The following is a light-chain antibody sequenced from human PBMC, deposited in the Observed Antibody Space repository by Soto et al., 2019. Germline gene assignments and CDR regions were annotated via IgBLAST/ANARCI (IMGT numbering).Light chain of an antibody. CDR1: QSISSY. CDR2: AAS. J-gene: IGKJ1*01. V-gene: IGKV1-39*02. CDR3: QQYNKWRT. Sequence: DIQMTQSPSFVSASVGDRVTITCRASQSISSYLNWYQQKPGKAPKLLIYAASSLQSGVPSRFSGSGSGTDFTLTITSLQSDDFAVYYCQQYNKWRTFGQGTKVDIK.